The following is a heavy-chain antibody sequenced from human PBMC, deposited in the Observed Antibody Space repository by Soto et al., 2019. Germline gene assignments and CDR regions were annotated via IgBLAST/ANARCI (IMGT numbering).Heavy chain of an antibody. D-gene: IGHD2-21*02. J-gene: IGHJ4*02. Sequence: SETLSLTCTVSGGSISSSSYYWGWLRQPPGKGLEWIGSTYYSGSTYYDPSLKSRVTISVDTSKNQFSLKLSSVTAADTAVYYCARHYSDCLDYWGQGTLVTVSS. CDR1: GGSISSSSYY. V-gene: IGHV4-39*01. CDR3: ARHYSDCLDY. CDR2: TYYSGST.